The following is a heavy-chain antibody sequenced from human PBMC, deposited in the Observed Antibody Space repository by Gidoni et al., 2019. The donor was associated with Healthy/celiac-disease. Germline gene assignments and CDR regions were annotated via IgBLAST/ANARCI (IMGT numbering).Heavy chain of an antibody. CDR2: IIPILGIA. V-gene: IGHV1-69*04. CDR1: GGTFSSYA. Sequence: QVQLVQSGAEVKKPGSSVKVSCKASGGTFSSYAISWVRQAPGQGLEWMGRIIPILGIANYAQKFQGRVTITADKSTSTAYMELSSLRSEDTAVYYCARDAIIAAAGKGYYYYGMDVWGQGTTVTVSS. J-gene: IGHJ6*02. D-gene: IGHD6-13*01. CDR3: ARDAIIAAAGKGYYYYGMDV.